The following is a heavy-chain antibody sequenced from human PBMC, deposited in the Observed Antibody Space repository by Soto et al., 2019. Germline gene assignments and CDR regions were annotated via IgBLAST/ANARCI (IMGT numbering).Heavy chain of an antibody. CDR3: ARLRIATNNYKWFDP. D-gene: IGHD2-21*01. Sequence: SETLSLTCSVSGAALNSGNYYWSWIRQVPGKGLEWIGHICVTGAVDYNPSLRDRITISQDTSERQFSLNLRLVTAAGTAVYYCARLRIATNNYKWFDPWGQGTLVTVSS. CDR2: ICVTGAV. CDR1: GAALNSGNYY. V-gene: IGHV4-31*03. J-gene: IGHJ5*02.